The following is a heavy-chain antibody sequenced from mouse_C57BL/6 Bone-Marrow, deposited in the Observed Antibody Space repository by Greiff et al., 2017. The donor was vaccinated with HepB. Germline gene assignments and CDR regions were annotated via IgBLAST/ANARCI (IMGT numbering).Heavy chain of an antibody. CDR3: TTFYYGSSYGFAY. J-gene: IGHJ3*01. Sequence: VQLQQSGAELVRPGASVKLSCTASGFNIKDDYMHWVKQRPEQGLEWIGWIDPENGDTEYASKFQGKATIPADTSSNTAYLQLSSLTSEDTAVYYCTTFYYGSSYGFAYWGQGTLVTVSA. D-gene: IGHD1-1*01. V-gene: IGHV14-4*01. CDR2: IDPENGDT. CDR1: GFNIKDDY.